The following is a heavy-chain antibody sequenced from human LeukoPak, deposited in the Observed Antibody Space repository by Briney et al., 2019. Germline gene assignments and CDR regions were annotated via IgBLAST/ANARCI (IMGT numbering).Heavy chain of an antibody. Sequence: GGSLRLSCAASGFTVSSNYMSWVRQAPGKGLEWVSVIYSGGSTYYADSVKGRFTISRDNSKNTLYLQMNSLRAEDTAVYYCAKVAVRGLNYFDYWGQGTLVTVSS. CDR1: GFTVSSNY. CDR3: AKVAVRGLNYFDY. CDR2: IYSGGST. V-gene: IGHV3-53*01. J-gene: IGHJ4*02.